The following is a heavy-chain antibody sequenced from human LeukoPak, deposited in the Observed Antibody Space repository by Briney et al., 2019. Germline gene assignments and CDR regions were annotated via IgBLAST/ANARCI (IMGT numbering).Heavy chain of an antibody. J-gene: IGHJ5*02. CDR2: MSPNSGNT. V-gene: IGHV1-8*03. Sequence: GASVRVSCKASGYSFTSYGFNWVRQAPGQGLEWVGWMSPNSGNTGYAQKFQGRVTFTRNTSISTAYMELSSLRSEDTAVYYCARDYGGNSGWFDPWGQGTLVTVSS. CDR3: ARDYGGNSGWFDP. D-gene: IGHD4-23*01. CDR1: GYSFTSYG.